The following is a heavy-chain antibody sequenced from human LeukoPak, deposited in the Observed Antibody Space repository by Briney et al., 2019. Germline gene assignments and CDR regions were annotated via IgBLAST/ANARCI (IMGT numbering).Heavy chain of an antibody. Sequence: GGSLRLSCAASGFAFSSYWMGWVRQAPGKRLEWVANMNIDGSEKYYADSAKGRFTISRDNARNSVYLQMNSLRVEDAAVYYCARDPVEWELLLDYWGQGTLVTVSS. CDR1: GFAFSSYW. D-gene: IGHD1-26*01. CDR3: ARDPVEWELLLDY. J-gene: IGHJ4*02. V-gene: IGHV3-7*01. CDR2: MNIDGSEK.